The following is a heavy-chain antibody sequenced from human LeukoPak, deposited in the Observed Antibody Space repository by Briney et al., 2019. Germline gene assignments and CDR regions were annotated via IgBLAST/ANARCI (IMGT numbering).Heavy chain of an antibody. CDR3: SKGAPVGGTRHFDY. D-gene: IGHD1-26*01. V-gene: IGHV3-23*01. CDR1: GFPFSTYG. Sequence: VGTLRLSCAASGFPFSTYGMSWVRQAPGQGLEGVAIFGGSGESTIYGESVRGRLTISIANSKNRVNVQMNRLIVEDTPVYSCSKGAPVGGTRHFDYWGQGPLVTVSP. J-gene: IGHJ4*02. CDR2: FGGSGEST.